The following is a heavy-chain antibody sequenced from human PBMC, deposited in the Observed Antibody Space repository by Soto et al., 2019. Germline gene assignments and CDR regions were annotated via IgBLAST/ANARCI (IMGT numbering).Heavy chain of an antibody. V-gene: IGHV4-31*03. CDR3: ARDESADGSGRGMDV. CDR2: IYCSGST. J-gene: IGHJ6*02. Sequence: QVQLQESGPGLVKPSQTLSLTCTVSGGSISSGGYYWSWIRQHPGRGLEWIGYIYCSGSTYYNPSLKSRVTISVDTSKNQFSLKLSSVTAADTAVYYCARDESADGSGRGMDVWGQGTTVTVSS. CDR1: GGSISSGGYY. D-gene: IGHD3-10*01.